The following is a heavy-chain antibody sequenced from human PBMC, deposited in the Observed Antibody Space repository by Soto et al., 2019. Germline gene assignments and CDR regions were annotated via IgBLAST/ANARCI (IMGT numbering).Heavy chain of an antibody. J-gene: IGHJ6*02. D-gene: IGHD1-26*01. CDR1: GYSISSTNW. V-gene: IGHV4-28*01. Sequence: SETLSLTCAVSGYSISSTNWWGWIRQPPGGGLEWIGYIYYSGTTYYTPSLKSRVTMSVDSSKNQFSLKLSSVTAVDTAVYYCARTRGSKNYGMDVWGQGTSVTVSS. CDR3: ARTRGSKNYGMDV. CDR2: IYYSGTT.